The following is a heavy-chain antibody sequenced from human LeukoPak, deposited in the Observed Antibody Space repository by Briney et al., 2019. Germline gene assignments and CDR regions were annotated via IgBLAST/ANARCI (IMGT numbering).Heavy chain of an antibody. CDR1: GLTGSHNY. Sequence: GGSLRLSCAASGLTGSHNYVSWVRQAPGKGLEWVSAIHTSGDTCYADSVKGRFTISRDTSKNTLYLQINSLRVENTAVYYCIVFGDSNHWGQGTLVTVSS. CDR2: IHTSGDT. J-gene: IGHJ5*02. V-gene: IGHV3-53*01. D-gene: IGHD4-17*01. CDR3: IVFGDSNH.